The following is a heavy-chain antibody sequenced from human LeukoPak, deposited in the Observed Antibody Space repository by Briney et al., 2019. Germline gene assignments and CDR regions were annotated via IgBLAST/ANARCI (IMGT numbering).Heavy chain of an antibody. J-gene: IGHJ4*02. D-gene: IGHD6-6*01. CDR1: GFTLSSYG. CDR3: ARSPHYSSSAGYYFDY. V-gene: IGHV3-48*01. CDR2: ISSSSSTI. Sequence: GGSLRLSCAASGFTLSSYGMSWVRQAPGKGLEWVSYISSSSSTIYYADSVKGRFTISRDNAKNSLYLQMNSLRAEDTAVYYCARSPHYSSSAGYYFDYWGQGTLVTVSS.